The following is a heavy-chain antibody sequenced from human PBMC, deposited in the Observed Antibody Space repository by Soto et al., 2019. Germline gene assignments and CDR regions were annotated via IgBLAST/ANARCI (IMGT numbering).Heavy chain of an antibody. V-gene: IGHV3-33*01. J-gene: IGHJ4*02. CDR3: AREDHYGDSPFTFDY. CDR2: IWYDGSNK. Sequence: QVQLVESGGGVVQPGRSLRLSCAASGVTFSSYGMHWVRQAPGKGLEWVAVIWYDGSNKYYADSVKGRFTISRDNSKNTLYLPMNSLRAEDTAVYYCAREDHYGDSPFTFDYCGQGTLVTVSS. CDR1: GVTFSSYG. D-gene: IGHD4-17*01.